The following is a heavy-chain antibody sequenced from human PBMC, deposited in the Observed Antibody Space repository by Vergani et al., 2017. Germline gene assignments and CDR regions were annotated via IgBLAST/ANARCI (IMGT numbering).Heavy chain of an antibody. D-gene: IGHD2-2*01. Sequence: EVQLVESGGGLVKPGGSLRLSCAASGFTFSNAWMNWVRQAPGKGLEWVGRIKSKTDGGTTDYAAPVKGRFTISRDDSKNTLYLQMNSLKTEETAVYYCARDQEKYRLLQEMDVWGKGTTVTVSS. V-gene: IGHV3-15*07. CDR2: IKSKTDGGTT. CDR3: ARDQEKYRLLQEMDV. CDR1: GFTFSNAW. J-gene: IGHJ6*04.